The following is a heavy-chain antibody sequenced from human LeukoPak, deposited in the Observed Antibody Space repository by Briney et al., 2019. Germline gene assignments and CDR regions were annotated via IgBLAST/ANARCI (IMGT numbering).Heavy chain of an antibody. CDR3: ARDQEGFDY. J-gene: IGHJ4*02. V-gene: IGHV1-46*01. CDR1: GYTFTNNY. Sequence: GASVKVSCKASGYTFTNNYLHWVRQAPGQGLEWMGMIYPRDGSTSYAQNFQGRVTVTRDTSTTTVHTELRGLRSEDTAVYYCARDQEGFDYWGQGTVVTVSS. CDR2: IYPRDGST.